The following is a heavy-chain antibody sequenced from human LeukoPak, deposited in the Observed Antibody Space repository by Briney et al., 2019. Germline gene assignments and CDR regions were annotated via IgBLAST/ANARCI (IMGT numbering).Heavy chain of an antibody. CDR1: GGTFSSYA. D-gene: IGHD2-15*01. J-gene: IGHJ6*03. CDR3: ARDPGCSGGSCYSIGRRYYYYYYMDV. CDR2: IIPIFGTA. Sequence: SVKVSCKASGGTFSSYAISWVRQAPGQGLEWMGGIIPIFGTANYAQKFQGRVTITADKSTSTAYMELSSLRSEDTAVYYCARDPGCSGGSCYSIGRRYYYYYYMDVWGKGTTVTVSS. V-gene: IGHV1-69*06.